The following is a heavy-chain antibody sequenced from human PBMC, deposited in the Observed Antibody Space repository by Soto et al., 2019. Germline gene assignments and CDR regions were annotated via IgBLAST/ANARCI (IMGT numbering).Heavy chain of an antibody. V-gene: IGHV3-15*01. J-gene: IGHJ6*02. Sequence: PGGSLRLSCAASGFTFSNAWMSWVRQAPGKGLEWVGRIKSKTDGGTTDYAAPVKGRFTISRDDSKNTLYLQMNSLKTEDTAVYYCTTYKDESNYDFWSGHYTGMYDRGYGMDVGGQGTTVTVSS. CDR1: GFTFSNAW. D-gene: IGHD3-3*01. CDR3: TTYKDESNYDFWSGHYTGMYDRGYGMDV. CDR2: IKSKTDGGTT.